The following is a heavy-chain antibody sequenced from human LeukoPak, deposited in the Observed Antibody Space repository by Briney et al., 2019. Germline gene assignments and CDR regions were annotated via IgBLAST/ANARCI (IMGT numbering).Heavy chain of an antibody. CDR3: ARIIVATISDYYYGMDV. CDR1: GGSFGGYY. J-gene: IGHJ6*02. Sequence: SETLSLTCAVYGGSFGGYYWSWIRQPPGKGLEWIGEINHSGSTNYNPSLKSRVTISVDTSKNQFSLKLSSVTAADTAVYYCARIIVATISDYYYGMDVWGQGTTVTVSS. V-gene: IGHV4-34*01. CDR2: INHSGST. D-gene: IGHD5-12*01.